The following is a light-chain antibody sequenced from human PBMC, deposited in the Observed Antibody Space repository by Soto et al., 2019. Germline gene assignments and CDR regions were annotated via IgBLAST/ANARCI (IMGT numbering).Light chain of an antibody. Sequence: QSALTQPASVSGSPGQSITISCTGTSSDVGGYNYVSWYQHHPGKAPKLMISEVSDRPSGVSNRFSGSKSGSTASLTISGLQAEDEADYYCSSYTSSSTVLFGGGTKLTVL. V-gene: IGLV2-14*01. J-gene: IGLJ3*02. CDR2: EVS. CDR3: SSYTSSSTVL. CDR1: SSDVGGYNY.